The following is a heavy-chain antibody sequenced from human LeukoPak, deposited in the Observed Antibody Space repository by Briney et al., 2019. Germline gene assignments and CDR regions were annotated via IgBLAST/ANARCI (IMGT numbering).Heavy chain of an antibody. V-gene: IGHV3-64*01. D-gene: IGHD5-24*01. Sequence: GGSLRLSCAASGFTFRNHAMHWVRQAPGKGLEYVSAISKNGDTTYYGNSVKGRFTISRDNSKSTLYLQMGSLRPADTAVYYCAREERGMAIDYWGQGALVTVSS. CDR2: ISKNGDTT. CDR1: GFTFRNHA. J-gene: IGHJ4*02. CDR3: AREERGMAIDY.